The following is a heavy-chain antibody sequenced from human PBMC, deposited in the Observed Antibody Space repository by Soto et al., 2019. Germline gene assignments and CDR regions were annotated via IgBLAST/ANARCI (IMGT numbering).Heavy chain of an antibody. J-gene: IGHJ6*02. Sequence: EVQLVESGGGLVQPGGSLRLSCAASGFTFNDQYMDWVRQAPGKGLEWVGRIRNRANSYTTEYAASVRGRFTISRDDSKNSLYLQMNSLKIEDTAVYYCARDRLLIRVAWIGYEMDVWGLGTTVTVSS. CDR1: GFTFNDQY. V-gene: IGHV3-72*01. CDR2: IRNRANSYTT. D-gene: IGHD3-10*01. CDR3: ARDRLLIRVAWIGYEMDV.